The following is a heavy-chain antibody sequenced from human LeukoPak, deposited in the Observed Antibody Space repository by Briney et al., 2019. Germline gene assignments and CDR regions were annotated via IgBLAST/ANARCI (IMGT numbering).Heavy chain of an antibody. Sequence: ASVQVSCKASGYTFTSYAMHWVRQAPGQRLEWMGWINAGNGNTKYSQKFQGRVTITRDTSASTAYMELSSLRSEDTAVYYCARDLGYGGNSHFDYWGQGTLVTVSS. CDR1: GYTFTSYA. CDR3: ARDLGYGGNSHFDY. J-gene: IGHJ4*02. CDR2: INAGNGNT. V-gene: IGHV1-3*01. D-gene: IGHD4-23*01.